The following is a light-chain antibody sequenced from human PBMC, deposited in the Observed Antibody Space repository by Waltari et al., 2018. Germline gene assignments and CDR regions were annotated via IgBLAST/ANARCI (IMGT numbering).Light chain of an antibody. V-gene: IGKV4-1*01. CDR2: WAS. CDR1: QSVLYNSNDKNY. Sequence: QSVLYNSNDKNYLAWYQQKPGQPPRLLMYWASIRESGVSDRFSGSGSGTEFTLTISSLQAEDVAVYYCQQYYRSRTFGQGTKVEIK. CDR3: QQYYRSRT. J-gene: IGKJ1*01.